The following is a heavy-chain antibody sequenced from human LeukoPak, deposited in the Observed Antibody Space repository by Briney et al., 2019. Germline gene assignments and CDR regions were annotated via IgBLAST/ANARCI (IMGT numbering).Heavy chain of an antibody. V-gene: IGHV4-59*12. CDR2: IYYTGST. CDR3: ARDRMGTVMVPIDY. D-gene: IGHD5-18*01. CDR1: GGSISSFY. J-gene: IGHJ4*02. Sequence: SETLSLTCTVSGGSISSFYWSWIRQPPGKGLEWIGYIYYTGSTNYNSSLKSRVTISVDTSKNQFSLKLRSVTAADTAVYYCARDRMGTVMVPIDYWGQGTLVTVSS.